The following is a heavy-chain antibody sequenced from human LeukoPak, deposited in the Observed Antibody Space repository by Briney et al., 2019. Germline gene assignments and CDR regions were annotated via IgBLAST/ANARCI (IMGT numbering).Heavy chain of an antibody. V-gene: IGHV1-46*01. Sequence: ASVKVSCKASGYTFTSYYMHWVRQAPEQGLEWMGIINPSGGSTSYAQKFQGRVTMTRDTSTSTVYMELSSLRSEDTAVYYCARDYSSGYCDYWGQGTLVTVSS. J-gene: IGHJ4*02. CDR2: INPSGGST. CDR1: GYTFTSYY. CDR3: ARDYSSGYCDY. D-gene: IGHD3-22*01.